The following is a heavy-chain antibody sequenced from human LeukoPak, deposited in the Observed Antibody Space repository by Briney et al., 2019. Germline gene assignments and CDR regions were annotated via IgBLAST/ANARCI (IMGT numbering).Heavy chain of an antibody. D-gene: IGHD2-2*01. Sequence: GSSVKVSCTASGGTFSSYAISWVRQAPGQGLEWMGGIIPIFGTANYAQKFQGRVTITADESTSTAYMELSSLRSEDTAVYYCARRDSLGYCSSTSCYSNAFDIWGQGTMVTVSS. CDR1: GGTFSSYA. J-gene: IGHJ3*02. CDR2: IIPIFGTA. CDR3: ARRDSLGYCSSTSCYSNAFDI. V-gene: IGHV1-69*01.